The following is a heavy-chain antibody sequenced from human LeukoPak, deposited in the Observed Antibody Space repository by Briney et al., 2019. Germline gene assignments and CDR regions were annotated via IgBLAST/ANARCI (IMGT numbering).Heavy chain of an antibody. V-gene: IGHV3-30*03. Sequence: HTGGSLRLSCAASGFTFSSYGMHWVRQAPGKGLEWVAVISYDGSNKYYADSVKGRFTISRDNSKNTLYLQMNSLRAEDTAVYYCVRGSGYLYYYYYGMDVWGQGTTVTVSS. CDR1: GFTFSSYG. CDR2: ISYDGSNK. J-gene: IGHJ6*02. D-gene: IGHD3-3*01. CDR3: VRGSGYLYYYYYGMDV.